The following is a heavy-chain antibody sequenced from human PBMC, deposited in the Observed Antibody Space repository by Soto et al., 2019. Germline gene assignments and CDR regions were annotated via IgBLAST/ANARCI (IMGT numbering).Heavy chain of an antibody. CDR3: ARVPIGYSYGTHYYGMDV. Sequence: QVQLVQSGAEVKKPGSSVKVSCEASGGTFSSYALSWVRQVPGQGLEWMGGIIPIFGTANYAQKFQGRVTITADKSRTTAYMELNRLRSEDTAVYYCARVPIGYSYGTHYYGMDVWGQGTTVTVPS. V-gene: IGHV1-69*06. J-gene: IGHJ6*01. CDR2: IIPIFGTA. D-gene: IGHD5-18*01. CDR1: GGTFSSYA.